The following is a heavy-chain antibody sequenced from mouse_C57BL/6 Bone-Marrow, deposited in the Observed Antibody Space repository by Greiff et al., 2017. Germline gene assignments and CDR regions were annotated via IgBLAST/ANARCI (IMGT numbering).Heavy chain of an antibody. D-gene: IGHD1-1*01. CDR3: AKGDYGRDYAMDY. V-gene: IGHV2-4*01. CDR1: GFSLTSYG. CDR2: IWSGGST. J-gene: IGHJ4*01. Sequence: VQLQESGPGLVQPSQSLSITCTVSGFSLTSYGVHWVRQPPGKGLEWLGVIWSGGSTDYNAAFISRLSISKDNSKSQVFFKMNSLQADDTAIYYCAKGDYGRDYAMDYWGQGTSVTVSS.